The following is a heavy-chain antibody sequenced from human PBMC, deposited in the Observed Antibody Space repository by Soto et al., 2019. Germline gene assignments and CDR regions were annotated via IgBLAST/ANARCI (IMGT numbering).Heavy chain of an antibody. D-gene: IGHD5-18*01. V-gene: IGHV3-23*01. CDR2: ISGSGGHI. CDR3: AKSHLGAMAAFDY. Sequence: EVQLMESGGALVQPAGSLRLSCVASGFSFSSHSVTWVRQAPGKGPEWVSTISGSGGHIYYVDSVKGRFTISRDNSKNTLYLQMNSLGAEDTALYYCAKSHLGAMAAFDYWCQGNVVTVSS. CDR1: GFSFSSHS. J-gene: IGHJ4*02.